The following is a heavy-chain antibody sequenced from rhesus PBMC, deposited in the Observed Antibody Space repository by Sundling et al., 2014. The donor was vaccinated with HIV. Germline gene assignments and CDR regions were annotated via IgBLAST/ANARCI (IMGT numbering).Heavy chain of an antibody. D-gene: IGHD3-3*01. CDR1: GYSFTDYY. V-gene: IGHV1-138*01. CDR3: ATSVLQYLDWVGYGLDS. CDR2: INPKTGGT. Sequence: QVQLEQSGTEVKKPGSSVKVSCKASGYSFTDYYIQWVRQAPGQGLEWMGRINPKTGGTDYVQKFQGRVTMTRDILRNTAYMELGSLRSEDTAVYFCATSVLQYLDWVGYGLDSWGQGVVVTVSS. J-gene: IGHJ6*01.